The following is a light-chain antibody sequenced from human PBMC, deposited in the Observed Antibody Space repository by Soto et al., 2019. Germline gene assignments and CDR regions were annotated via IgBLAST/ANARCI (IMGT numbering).Light chain of an antibody. J-gene: IGLJ2*01. CDR2: DND. CDR3: ATWDRSLSVGV. CDR1: RSNIGNNY. V-gene: IGLV1-51*01. Sequence: QSVLTKPPSVSAAPGQKVTISCSGSRSNIGNNYVFWYQQLPGTAPKLLIYDNDKRPSGIPDRFSGYKSGTSATLGITGLQTGDEADYYCATWDRSLSVGVFGGGTKLTVL.